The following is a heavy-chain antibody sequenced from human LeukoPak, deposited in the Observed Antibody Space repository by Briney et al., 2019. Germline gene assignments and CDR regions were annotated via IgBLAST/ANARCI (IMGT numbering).Heavy chain of an antibody. CDR1: GFTFSSYA. CDR2: ISGDSGVT. Sequence: GGSLSLFCAASGFTFSSYAMSWVRQAPGQGLEWVSAISGDSGVTYYIDSVKGRFTISRDNSKYTLYLQVSSLRAEDTAVYYCARKLLQYDREGPSFDYWGQGTLVSVSS. J-gene: IGHJ4*02. CDR3: ARKLLQYDREGPSFDY. D-gene: IGHD3-22*01. V-gene: IGHV3-23*01.